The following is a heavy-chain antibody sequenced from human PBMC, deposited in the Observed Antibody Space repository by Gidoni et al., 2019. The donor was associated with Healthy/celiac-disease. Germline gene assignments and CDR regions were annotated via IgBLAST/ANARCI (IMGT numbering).Heavy chain of an antibody. Sequence: EVQLVESGGGLVQPGGSLRLSCAASGFTFRSYWMSWVRQAPGKGLEWVANIKQDGSEKYYVDAVKGRFTISRDNAKNSLYLQMNSLRAEDTAVYYCARDAVWFGEPNGMDVWGQGTTVTVSS. J-gene: IGHJ6*02. CDR3: ARDAVWFGEPNGMDV. D-gene: IGHD3-10*01. V-gene: IGHV3-7*03. CDR1: GFTFRSYW. CDR2: IKQDGSEK.